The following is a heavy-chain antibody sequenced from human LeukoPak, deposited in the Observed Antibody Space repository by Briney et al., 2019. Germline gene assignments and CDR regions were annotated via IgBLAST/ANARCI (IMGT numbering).Heavy chain of an antibody. CDR2: INSDGSST. CDR3: ARVWLGYCSSTSCSAFDI. D-gene: IGHD2-2*01. V-gene: IGHV3-74*01. J-gene: IGHJ3*02. Sequence: PGGSLRLSCAASGFTFSSYWMHWVRQAPGKGLVWVSRINSDGSSTSYADSVKGRFTISRDNAKNTLYLQMNSLRAEDTAVYYCARVWLGYCSSTSCSAFDIWGQGTMVTVSS. CDR1: GFTFSSYW.